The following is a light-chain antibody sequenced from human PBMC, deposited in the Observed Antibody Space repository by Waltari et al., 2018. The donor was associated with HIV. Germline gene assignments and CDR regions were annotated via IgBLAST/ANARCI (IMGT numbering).Light chain of an antibody. CDR2: EVS. CDR3: SSYTGSLWV. J-gene: IGLJ3*02. CDR1: SRDIGGHYY. V-gene: IGLV2-8*01. Sequence: QSARKQPPSASGSPGQSLTISCPGPSRDIGGHYYVSWYQQSPGKAPKLLIYEVSKRPPGVPDRFSGSKSGNTASLTISGLHSEDEADYSCSSYTGSLWVFGGGTKLTVL.